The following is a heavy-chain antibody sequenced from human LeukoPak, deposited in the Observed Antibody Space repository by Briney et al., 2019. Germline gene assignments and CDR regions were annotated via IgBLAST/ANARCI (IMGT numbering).Heavy chain of an antibody. D-gene: IGHD5-12*01. J-gene: IGHJ3*02. Sequence: GGSLRLSCAVSGITFSSYWMHWVRQVPGEGLVWVSRINRDGRSTTYADSVKGRFTISRDNAKNTLYLQMNTLRAEDTAVYFCAGGYGGSNSSLTTPGAFDIWGQGTMVTVSA. CDR2: INRDGRST. CDR3: AGGYGGSNSSLTTPGAFDI. V-gene: IGHV3-74*01. CDR1: GITFSSYW.